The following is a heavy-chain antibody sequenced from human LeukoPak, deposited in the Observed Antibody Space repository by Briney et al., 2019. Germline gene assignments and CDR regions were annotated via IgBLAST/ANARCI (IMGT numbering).Heavy chain of an antibody. Sequence: GGSLRLSCAASGFTFSTYGMNWVRQAPGKGPERVSYISSSSDAIYYADSVKGRFTMSRDNAKSSLYLQMNSLRAEDTAMYYCTRATRDGYDYWGQGTLVTVSS. J-gene: IGHJ4*02. D-gene: IGHD5-24*01. CDR3: TRATRDGYDY. V-gene: IGHV3-48*04. CDR1: GFTFSTYG. CDR2: ISSSSDAI.